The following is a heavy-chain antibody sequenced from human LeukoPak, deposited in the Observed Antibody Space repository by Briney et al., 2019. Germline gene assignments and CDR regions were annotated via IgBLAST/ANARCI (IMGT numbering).Heavy chain of an antibody. J-gene: IGHJ6*02. CDR1: GASISSYY. Sequence: SETLSLTCTVSGASISSYYWSWIRQPPGKGLEWIGYIYYSGSTNYNPSLQSRVTISVDTSKNQFSLLLSSVTAADTAVYYCARLGQYYYYGMDVWGQGTTVTVS. CDR2: IYYSGST. V-gene: IGHV4-59*12. CDR3: ARLGQYYYYGMDV.